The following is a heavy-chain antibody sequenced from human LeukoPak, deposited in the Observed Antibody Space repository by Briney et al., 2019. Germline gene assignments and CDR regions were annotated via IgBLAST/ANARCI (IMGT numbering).Heavy chain of an antibody. CDR2: IYYSGST. D-gene: IGHD1-26*01. CDR3: ARRNRIVGAVDY. V-gene: IGHV4-39*01. Sequence: MSSETLSLTCTVSGGSISSSSYYWGWIRQPPGKGLERIGSIYYSGSTYYNPSLKSRVTISVDTSKNQFSLKLSSVTAADTAVYYCARRNRIVGAVDYWGQGTLVTVSS. CDR1: GGSISSSSYY. J-gene: IGHJ4*02.